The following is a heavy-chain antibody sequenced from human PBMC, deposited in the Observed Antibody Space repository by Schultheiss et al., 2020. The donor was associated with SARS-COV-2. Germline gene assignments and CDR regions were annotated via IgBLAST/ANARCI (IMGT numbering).Heavy chain of an antibody. V-gene: IGHV1-69*13. D-gene: IGHD1-26*01. Sequence: SVKVSCKASGGTFSSYAISWVRQAPGQGLEWMGGIIPIFGTANYAQKFQGRVTITADESTSTAYMELSSLRSDDTAVYYCARLEGLGSGSYYWGQGTLVTVSS. J-gene: IGHJ4*02. CDR3: ARLEGLGSGSYY. CDR2: IIPIFGTA. CDR1: GGTFSSYA.